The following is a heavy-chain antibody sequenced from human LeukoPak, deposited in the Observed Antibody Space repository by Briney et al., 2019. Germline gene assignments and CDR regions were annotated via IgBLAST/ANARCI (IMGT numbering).Heavy chain of an antibody. CDR2: TKNQAKSYTT. CDR3: ARDKRDDNSQSYGMDV. CDR1: GFIFSDHY. Sequence: PGGSLRLSCATSGFIFSDHYLDWVRQAPGKGLEWVGRTKNQAKSYTTQYAASVRGRFTISRDDSKNSLFLQMDSLTTEDTAIYYCARDKRDDNSQSYGMDVWGQGTTVTVSS. J-gene: IGHJ6*02. V-gene: IGHV3-72*01. D-gene: IGHD4-11*01.